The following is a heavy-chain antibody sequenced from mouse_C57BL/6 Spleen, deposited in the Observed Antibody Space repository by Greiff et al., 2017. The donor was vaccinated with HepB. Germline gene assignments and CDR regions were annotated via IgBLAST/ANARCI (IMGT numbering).Heavy chain of an antibody. J-gene: IGHJ2*01. Sequence: EVKLMESGGGLVQPKGSLKLSCAASGFSFNTYAMNWVRQAPGKGLEWVARIRSKSNNYATYYADSVKDRFTISRDDSESMLYLQMNNLKTEDTAMYYCVRQNGYLDYWGQGTTLTVSS. V-gene: IGHV10-1*01. CDR3: VRQNGYLDY. CDR1: GFSFNTYA. CDR2: IRSKSNNYAT. D-gene: IGHD1-1*02.